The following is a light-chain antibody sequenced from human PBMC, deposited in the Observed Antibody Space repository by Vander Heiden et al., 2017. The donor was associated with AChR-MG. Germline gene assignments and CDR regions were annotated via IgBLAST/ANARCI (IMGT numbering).Light chain of an antibody. V-gene: IGKV1-39*01. CDR1: QSITNY. J-gene: IGKJ3*01. CDR3: QQSDSSPYV. Sequence: DIEMTQSPSSLSASVGDRVTITCRASQSITNYLNWYQQQPGKAPKLLIYAASTLQSGVPSRFSGRGAGTDFTLTISSLQPEDFATYYCQQSDSSPYVFGHGTKLDIE. CDR2: AAS.